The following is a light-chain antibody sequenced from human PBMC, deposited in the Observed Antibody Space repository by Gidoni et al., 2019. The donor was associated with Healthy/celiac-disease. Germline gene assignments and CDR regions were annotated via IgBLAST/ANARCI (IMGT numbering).Light chain of an antibody. J-gene: IGLJ2*01. V-gene: IGLV1-40*01. CDR2: GNS. Sequence: QSVLTQPPSVPPAPGQRVTIHCTGSSSNVGTGYDVHWYQHLPGTAPKLLILGNSNRPPGAPDRFSGSESGTSASLAITGLQTEDEADYSCQSYDSSLSNVVFGGGTKLTVL. CDR1: SSNVGTGYD. CDR3: QSYDSSLSNVV.